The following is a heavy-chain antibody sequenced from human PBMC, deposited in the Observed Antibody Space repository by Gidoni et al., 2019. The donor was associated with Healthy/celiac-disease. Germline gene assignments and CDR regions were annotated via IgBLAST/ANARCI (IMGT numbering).Heavy chain of an antibody. J-gene: IGHJ4*02. CDR2: ISGSGGST. Sequence: EVQLLESGGGLVQPGGSLRLSCAASGFTFSSYAMSWVRQAPGKGLEWVSAISGSGGSTYYADSVKGRFTISRDNSKNTLYLQMNSLRAEDTAVYYCAKDHPPTYGDYPYYFDYWGQGTLVTVSS. CDR1: GFTFSSYA. D-gene: IGHD4-17*01. CDR3: AKDHPPTYGDYPYYFDY. V-gene: IGHV3-23*01.